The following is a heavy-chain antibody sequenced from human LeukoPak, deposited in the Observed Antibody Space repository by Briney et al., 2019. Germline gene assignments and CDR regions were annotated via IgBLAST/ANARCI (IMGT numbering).Heavy chain of an antibody. J-gene: IGHJ3*01. D-gene: IGHD5-12*01. V-gene: IGHV1-69*06. CDR3: AIVVATKNAFDF. Sequence: GSSVKVSCKASGGTFSSYAISWVRQAPGQGLEWMGGIIPIFGTANYAQKFQGRVTITADKSTSTAYMELSSLRSDDTAVYYCAIVVATKNAFDFWGQGTMVTVSP. CDR2: IIPIFGTA. CDR1: GGTFSSYA.